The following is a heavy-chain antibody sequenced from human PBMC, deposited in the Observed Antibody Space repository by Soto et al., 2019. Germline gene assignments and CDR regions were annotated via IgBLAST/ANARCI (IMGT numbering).Heavy chain of an antibody. Sequence: PGGSLRLSCAASGFNVNRDYMNWVRQTPGKGLEWVASIYSGETTYYADSVRGRFTISSDKSKNTLYFQLSSLRIEDTAVYYCTRDGRGLGRLSLFEYWGQGVLVTVSS. CDR2: IYSGETT. D-gene: IGHD2-21*02. CDR1: GFNVNRDY. V-gene: IGHV3-53*01. CDR3: TRDGRGLGRLSLFEY. J-gene: IGHJ4*02.